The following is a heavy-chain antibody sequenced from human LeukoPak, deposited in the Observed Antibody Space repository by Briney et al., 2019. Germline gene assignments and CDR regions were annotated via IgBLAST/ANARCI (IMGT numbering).Heavy chain of an antibody. CDR1: GFTFSSYS. Sequence: GGSLRLSCAASGFTFSSYSMNWVRQAPGKGLEWVSYISSSSSTIYYADSVKGRFTISRDNAKNSLYLQMNSLRAEDTAVYYCARAKGYYYGLGDYWGQGTLVTVSS. CDR3: ARAKGYYYGLGDY. D-gene: IGHD3-10*01. J-gene: IGHJ4*02. CDR2: ISSSSSTI. V-gene: IGHV3-48*04.